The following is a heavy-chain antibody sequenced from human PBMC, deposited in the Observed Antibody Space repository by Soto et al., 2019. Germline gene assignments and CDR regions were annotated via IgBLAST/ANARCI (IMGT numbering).Heavy chain of an antibody. CDR2: ISSSGKTI. D-gene: IGHD5-12*01. V-gene: IGHV3-48*03. CDR3: ARDPEKYSGSDLGIDY. Sequence: GGSLRLSCAASGFTFTNYEMNWVRQAPGKGLEWISYISSSGKTISYADSVNGRFTISRDNAKNSLYLQMNSLRAEDTAVYYCARDPEKYSGSDLGIDYWGQGTLVTVSS. CDR1: GFTFTNYE. J-gene: IGHJ4*02.